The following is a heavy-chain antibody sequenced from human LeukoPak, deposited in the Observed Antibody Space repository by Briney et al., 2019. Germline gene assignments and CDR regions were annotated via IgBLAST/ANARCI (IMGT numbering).Heavy chain of an antibody. Sequence: GGSLRLSCAASGFPFSSYAMSRVRQAPGRGLEWVSGINNSGDNTYYADSVKGRFTISRDNSKNTLFLQMSSLRAEDTAVYYCAKNVVGTTDWGQGTLVTVSS. V-gene: IGHV3-23*01. CDR1: GFPFSSYA. J-gene: IGHJ1*01. D-gene: IGHD1-26*01. CDR2: INNSGDNT. CDR3: AKNVVGTTD.